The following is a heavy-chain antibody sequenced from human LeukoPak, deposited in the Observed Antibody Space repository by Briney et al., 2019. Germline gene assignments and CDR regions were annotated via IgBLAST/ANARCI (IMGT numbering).Heavy chain of an antibody. CDR3: ARDRFNGMDV. CDR1: GFTFSSYS. D-gene: IGHD3-3*01. J-gene: IGHJ6*02. CDR2: IYSGVTT. Sequence: PGGSLRLSCAASGFTFSSYSMNWVRQAPGKGLEWVSIIYSGVTTYYADSVKGRFIISRDNSKNTLYLQMNSLRAEDTAVYYCARDRFNGMDVWGQGTTVTVSS. V-gene: IGHV3-66*01.